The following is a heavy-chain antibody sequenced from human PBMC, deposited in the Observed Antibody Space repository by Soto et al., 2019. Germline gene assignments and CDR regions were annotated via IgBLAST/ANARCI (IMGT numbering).Heavy chain of an antibody. CDR3: ARSQWLVPCYFDY. J-gene: IGHJ4*02. V-gene: IGHV1-69*13. D-gene: IGHD6-19*01. CDR2: IIPIFGTA. CDR1: GGTFSSYA. Sequence: SVKVSCKASGGTFSSYAISWVRQAPGQGLEWMGGIIPIFGTANYAQKFQGRVTITADESTSTAYMELSSLRSEDTAVYYCARSQWLVPCYFDYWGQGTLVTVSS.